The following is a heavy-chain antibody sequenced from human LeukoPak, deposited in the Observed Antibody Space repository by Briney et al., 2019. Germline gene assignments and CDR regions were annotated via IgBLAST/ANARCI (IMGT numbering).Heavy chain of an antibody. CDR2: MKHSGST. D-gene: IGHD3-3*01. V-gene: IGHV4-34*01. Sequence: GSLRLSCAASGFTFSSYWMSWVRQPPGKGLEWIGEMKHSGSTNYNPSLKSRVTISQDTSKNQFSLKLSSVTAADTALYYCARRVWSGPPIYWYIDLWGRGTLVTVSS. CDR3: ARRVWSGPPIYWYIDL. J-gene: IGHJ2*01. CDR1: GFTFSSYW.